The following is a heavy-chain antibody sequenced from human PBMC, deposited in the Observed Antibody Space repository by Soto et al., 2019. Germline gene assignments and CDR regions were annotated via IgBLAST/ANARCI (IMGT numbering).Heavy chain of an antibody. J-gene: IGHJ4*02. CDR1: GYTFTSYG. CDR3: ARDLSYGLCDS. Sequence: VQLVQSGAEVKKPGASVKVSCQASGYTFTSYGTSSVQQAPGQGLGWMGWSSAYNGSTKDAQELQGRVTMPTDTSTSTAYMELRSLPSDATAVYYWARDLSYGLCDSWGQGPLVTVSS. V-gene: IGHV1-18*01. CDR2: SSAYNGST. D-gene: IGHD5-18*01.